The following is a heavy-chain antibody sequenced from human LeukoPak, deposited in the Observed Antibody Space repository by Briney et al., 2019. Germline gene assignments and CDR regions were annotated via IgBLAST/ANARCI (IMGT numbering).Heavy chain of an antibody. CDR3: ARGRRSGWYVYFDY. CDR2: IYSGGST. CDR1: GFTVSSNY. V-gene: IGHV3-66*02. Sequence: GGSLRLSCAASGFTVSSNYMSWVRQAPGKGLEWVSVIYSGGSTYYADSVKGRFTISRDNSKNTLYLQMNSLRAEVTAVYYCARGRRSGWYVYFDYWGQGTLVTVSS. J-gene: IGHJ4*02. D-gene: IGHD6-19*01.